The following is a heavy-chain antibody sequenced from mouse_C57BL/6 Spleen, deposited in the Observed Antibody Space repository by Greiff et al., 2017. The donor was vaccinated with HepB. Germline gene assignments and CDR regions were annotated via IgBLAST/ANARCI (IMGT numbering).Heavy chain of an antibody. CDR1: GYTFTSYW. V-gene: IGHV1-52*01. CDR2: IDPSDSET. D-gene: IGHD1-1*01. Sequence: VQLQQSGAELVRPGSSVKLSCKASGYTFTSYWMHWVKQRPIQGLEWIGNIDPSDSETHYNQKFKDKATLTVDKSSSTAYMQLSSLTSEDSAVYYCARESYGSKDYWGQGTTLTVSS. CDR3: ARESYGSKDY. J-gene: IGHJ2*01.